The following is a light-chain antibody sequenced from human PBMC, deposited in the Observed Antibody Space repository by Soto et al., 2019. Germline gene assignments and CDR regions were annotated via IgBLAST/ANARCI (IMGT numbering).Light chain of an antibody. J-gene: IGKJ1*01. CDR2: GAS. CDR3: QQYGSSGT. Sequence: EIVMTQSLATLSVSPGERATLSCRASQSVSSNLAWYQQKPGQAPRLLIYGASIRATGIPARFSGSGSWTEFTLTISRLEPEDFAVYYCQQYGSSGTFGQGTKVEIK. CDR1: QSVSSN. V-gene: IGKV3-15*01.